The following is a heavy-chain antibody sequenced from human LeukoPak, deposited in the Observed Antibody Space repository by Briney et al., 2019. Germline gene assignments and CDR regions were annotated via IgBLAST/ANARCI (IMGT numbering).Heavy chain of an antibody. D-gene: IGHD1-14*01. CDR2: INSDGSST. V-gene: IGHV3-74*01. Sequence: PGGSLRLSCAASGFTFSSYWMHWVRQAPGKGLVWVSRINSDGSSTSYADSVKGRFTTSRDNAKNSLYLQMNSLRPEDTAVYYCARLFYHSAEYCGQGTLVTVSS. CDR3: ARLFYHSAEY. CDR1: GFTFSSYW. J-gene: IGHJ4*02.